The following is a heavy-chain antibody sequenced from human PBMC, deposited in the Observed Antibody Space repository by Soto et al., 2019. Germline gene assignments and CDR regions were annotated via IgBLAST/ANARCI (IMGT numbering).Heavy chain of an antibody. CDR2: IYSGGST. V-gene: IGHV3-53*01. CDR1: GFTVSSNY. J-gene: IGHJ6*02. Sequence: RLSCAASGFTVSSNYMSWVRQAPGKGLEWVSVIYSGGSTYYADSVKGRFTISRDNSKNTLYLQMNSLRAEDTAVYYCARGAYYYYYRMDVWGQGTTVTVSS. CDR3: ARGAYYYYYRMDV.